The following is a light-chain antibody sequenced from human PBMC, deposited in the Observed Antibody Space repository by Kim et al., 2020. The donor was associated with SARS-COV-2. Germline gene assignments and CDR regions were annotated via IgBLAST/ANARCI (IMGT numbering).Light chain of an antibody. CDR2: LAS. J-gene: IGKJ1*01. V-gene: IGKV4-1*01. CDR1: QSVLHSSINKNY. Sequence: DIVMTQSPDSLAVSLGERATINCKSSQSVLHSSINKNYLAWYQQKPGQPPKLLIYLASTRESGVPDRFGGSGSGTDFTLAISSLQAEDVAVYYCQQYYSVPWTFGQGTKVEIK. CDR3: QQYYSVPWT.